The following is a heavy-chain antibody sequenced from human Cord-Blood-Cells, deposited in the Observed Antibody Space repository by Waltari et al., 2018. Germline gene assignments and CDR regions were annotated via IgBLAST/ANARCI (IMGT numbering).Heavy chain of an antibody. CDR1: GFTFSSYE. CDR2: ISSSGSTI. V-gene: IGHV3-48*03. Sequence: EVQLVESGGGLVQPGGSLRLSCAASGFTFSSYEMNWFRQVPGKGVEGISYISSSGSTIYYADYVKGRFTIARDNAKNSLYLQMNSLRAEDTAVYYCARTNWVDAFDIWGQGTMVTDSS. CDR3: ARTNWVDAFDI. J-gene: IGHJ3*02. D-gene: IGHD7-27*01.